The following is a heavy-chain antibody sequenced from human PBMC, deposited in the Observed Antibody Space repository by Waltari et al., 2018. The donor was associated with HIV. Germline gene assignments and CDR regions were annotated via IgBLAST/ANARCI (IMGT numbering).Heavy chain of an antibody. Sequence: QVHLVQSGAEMKKPGASVKVSCKASGYTFISDGISWVRQAPGHGLECMGWISTYNANTNYARSLQGRVTMTTDTSTTTAYMELRSLTSDDTAVYYCARDGLRYSGTFYSDYWGQGTLVTVSS. V-gene: IGHV1-18*01. D-gene: IGHD1-26*01. CDR2: ISTYNANT. CDR1: GYTFISDG. J-gene: IGHJ4*02. CDR3: ARDGLRYSGTFYSDY.